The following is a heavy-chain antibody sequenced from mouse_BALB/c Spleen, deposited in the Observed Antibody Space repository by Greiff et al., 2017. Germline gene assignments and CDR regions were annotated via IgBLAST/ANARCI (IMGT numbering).Heavy chain of an antibody. V-gene: IGHV1-7*01. CDR3: ARYGTWYFDV. CDR1: GYTFTSYW. Sequence: VQLQQPGAELAKPGASVKMSCKASGYTFTSYWMHWVKQRPGQGLEWIGYINPSTGYTEYNQKFKDKATLTADKSSSTAYMQLSSLTSEDSAVYYCARYGTWYFDVWGAGTTVTVSS. CDR2: INPSTGYT. J-gene: IGHJ1*01. D-gene: IGHD1-1*01.